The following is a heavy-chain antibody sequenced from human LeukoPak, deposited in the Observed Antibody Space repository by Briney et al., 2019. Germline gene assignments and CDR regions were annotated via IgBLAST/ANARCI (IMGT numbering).Heavy chain of an antibody. D-gene: IGHD3-3*01. J-gene: IGHJ4*02. V-gene: IGHV3-23*01. CDR2: ISGSGGST. Sequence: PGGSLRLSCAASGFTFSSYAMSWVRQAPGKGLEWVSAISGSGGSTYYADSVKGRFTISRDNSKNTLYLQMNSLRAEGTAVYYCAKFSSGFWSHFDCWGQGTLVTVSS. CDR1: GFTFSSYA. CDR3: AKFSSGFWSHFDC.